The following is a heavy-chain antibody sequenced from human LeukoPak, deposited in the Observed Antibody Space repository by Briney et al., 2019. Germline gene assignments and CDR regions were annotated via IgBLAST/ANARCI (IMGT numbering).Heavy chain of an antibody. CDR3: AKDQGVWSVPQNLDY. Sequence: PGGSLRLSCAASGFTFSSYWMSWVRQAPGKGLEWVSVISGSGGSTYYADSVKGRFTISRDNSKNTLYLQMNSLRAEDTAVYYCAKDQGVWSVPQNLDYWGQGTLVTVSS. J-gene: IGHJ4*02. CDR1: GFTFSSYW. D-gene: IGHD1-1*01. V-gene: IGHV3-23*01. CDR2: ISGSGGST.